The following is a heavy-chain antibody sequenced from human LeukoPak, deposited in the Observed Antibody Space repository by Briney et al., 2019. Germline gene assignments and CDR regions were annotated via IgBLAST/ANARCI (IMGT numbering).Heavy chain of an antibody. Sequence: GRSLRLSCAASGFTFSSYTMHWVRQAPGKGLEWVAAISDDGNNAYYSDSAKGRLTISRDNSNNTLYLQMNSLRAEDTAVYFCAKQSNNHYYQKASDYWGQGTLVTVSS. CDR3: AKQSNNHYYQKASDY. J-gene: IGHJ4*02. D-gene: IGHD1-26*01. V-gene: IGHV3-30-3*01. CDR2: ISDDGNNA. CDR1: GFTFSSYT.